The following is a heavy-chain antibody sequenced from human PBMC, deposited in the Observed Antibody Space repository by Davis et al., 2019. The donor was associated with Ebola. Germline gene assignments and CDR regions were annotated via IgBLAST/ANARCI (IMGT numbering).Heavy chain of an antibody. D-gene: IGHD3-22*01. V-gene: IGHV3-23*01. CDR1: GFTFSTYG. Sequence: PGGSLRLSCAASGFTFSTYGMSWVRQAAGKGLEWVSGISDTGGSTYYADSVKGRFTISRDNSNNTLYLKMNSLRAEDSAVYYCTKDAGHYESSGYFELDFWGQGTLVAVSS. J-gene: IGHJ4*02. CDR2: ISDTGGST. CDR3: TKDAGHYESSGYFELDF.